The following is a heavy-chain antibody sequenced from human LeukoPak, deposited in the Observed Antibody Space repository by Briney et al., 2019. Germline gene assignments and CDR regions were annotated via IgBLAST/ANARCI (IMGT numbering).Heavy chain of an antibody. CDR1: GYTFTSYG. D-gene: IGHD2-15*01. CDR2: ISAYNGNT. J-gene: IGHJ3*02. CDR3: ARDRYCSGGSCSLDAFDI. Sequence: GASVKVSCKASGYTFTSYGIRWVRQAPGQGLEWMGWISAYNGNTNYAQKLQGRVTMTTDTSTSTAYMELRSLRSDDTAVYYCARDRYCSGGSCSLDAFDIWGQGTMVTVSS. V-gene: IGHV1-18*01.